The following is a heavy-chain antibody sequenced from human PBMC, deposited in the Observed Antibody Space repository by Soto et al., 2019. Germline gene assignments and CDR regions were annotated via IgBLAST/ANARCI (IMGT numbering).Heavy chain of an antibody. Sequence: SKTLSLTCAVSGGSISSSNWWSWVRQPPGKGLEWIGEIYHSGSTNYNPSLKSRVTISVDKSKNKFSLKLSSVTAADTAVYHCARVPGIAVDGGWFDPWGQGNLVT. CDR3: ARVPGIAVDGGWFDP. V-gene: IGHV4-4*02. CDR1: GGSISSSNW. D-gene: IGHD6-19*01. J-gene: IGHJ5*02. CDR2: IYHSGST.